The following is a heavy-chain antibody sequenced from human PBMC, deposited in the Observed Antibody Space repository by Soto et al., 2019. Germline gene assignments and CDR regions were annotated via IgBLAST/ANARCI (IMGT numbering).Heavy chain of an antibody. CDR1: GDTFTNFG. D-gene: IGHD3-10*01. Sequence: HLVQSGPEVKQPGASVTVSCKTSGDTFTNFGLSWVRQAPGQGLEWMGWIASYNSNKNYAQKFQGRLTLTTDTSTSNAYMELKSLGYDDTAVYYCARVLRGVVNWFYPWGQGTLVTVSS. J-gene: IGHJ5*02. CDR3: ARVLRGVVNWFYP. V-gene: IGHV1-18*01. CDR2: IASYNSNK.